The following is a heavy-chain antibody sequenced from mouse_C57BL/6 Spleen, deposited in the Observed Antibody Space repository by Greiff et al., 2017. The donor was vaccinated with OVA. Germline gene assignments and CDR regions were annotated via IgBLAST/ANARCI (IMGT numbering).Heavy chain of an antibody. CDR3: ARERLTGGFDY. CDR1: GFTFSSYA. V-gene: IGHV5-4*01. Sequence: EVMLVESGGGLVKPGGSLKLSCAASGFTFSSYAMSWVRQTPEKRLEWVATISDGGSYTYYPDNVKGRFTISRDNAKNNLYLQMSHLKSEDTAMYYCARERLTGGFDYWGQGTTLTVSS. J-gene: IGHJ2*01. CDR2: ISDGGSYT. D-gene: IGHD4-1*01.